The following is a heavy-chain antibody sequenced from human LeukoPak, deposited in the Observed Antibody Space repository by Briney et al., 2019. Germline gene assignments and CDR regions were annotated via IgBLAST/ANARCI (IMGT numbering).Heavy chain of an antibody. CDR3: ARAGDDSSGYYAFGY. V-gene: IGHV1-69*10. CDR2: IIPILGIA. J-gene: IGHJ4*02. Sequence: GASVKVSCKASGGTFSSYTISWVRQAPGQGLEWMGGIIPILGIANYAQKFQGRVTITADKSTSTAYMELSSLRSEDTAVYYCARAGDDSSGYYAFGYWGQGTLVTVSS. CDR1: GGTFSSYT. D-gene: IGHD3-22*01.